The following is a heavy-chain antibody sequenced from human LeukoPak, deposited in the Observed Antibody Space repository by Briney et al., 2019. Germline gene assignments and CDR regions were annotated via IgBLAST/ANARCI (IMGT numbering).Heavy chain of an antibody. CDR1: GYTFTSYG. V-gene: IGHV1-46*01. D-gene: IGHD1-14*01. Sequence: ASVKVSCKASGYTFTSYGISWVRQAPGQGLEWMAIFNPSSGSTNYAQKFQGRVTMTRDTSTSTVYMELSSLRSEDTAVYYCARGTGVVAGNFDCWGQGTLVTVSS. CDR2: FNPSSGST. J-gene: IGHJ4*02. CDR3: ARGTGVVAGNFDC.